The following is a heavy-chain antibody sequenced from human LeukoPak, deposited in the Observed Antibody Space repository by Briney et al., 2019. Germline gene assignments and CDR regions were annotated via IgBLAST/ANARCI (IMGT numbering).Heavy chain of an antibody. Sequence: GSLSLSCVASGFNFNNFAMSWVREAPGKGPEWLSAMTGPADTTYYAESVKGRFTISRDYSKSMVYLQMNSLRVEDTAIYYCAKGAEIDHWGQGTLVTVSS. CDR3: AKGAEIDH. V-gene: IGHV3-23*01. CDR1: GFNFNNFA. J-gene: IGHJ4*02. CDR2: MTGPADTT.